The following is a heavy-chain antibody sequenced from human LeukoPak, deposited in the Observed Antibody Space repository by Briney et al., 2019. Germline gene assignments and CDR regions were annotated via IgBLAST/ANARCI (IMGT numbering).Heavy chain of an antibody. CDR1: GYTFTSYG. Sequence: ASVKVSCKASGYTFTSYGISWVRQAPGQGLEWMGWISAYNGNTNYAQKLQGRVTMTTDTSTSTAYMELRSLRSDDTAVYYCARNIVVVTAIYYYYGMDVWGQGTTVTVSS. D-gene: IGHD2-21*02. J-gene: IGHJ6*02. CDR3: ARNIVVVTAIYYYYGMDV. V-gene: IGHV1-18*01. CDR2: ISAYNGNT.